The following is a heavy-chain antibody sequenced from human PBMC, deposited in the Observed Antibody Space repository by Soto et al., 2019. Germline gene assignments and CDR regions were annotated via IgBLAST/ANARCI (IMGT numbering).Heavy chain of an antibody. J-gene: IGHJ3*02. Sequence: ASVNVYCKASGYTFTSYFIHWVRQAPGQGLEWMGVFDPSGVATNSAQKFQGRLTMTRDTSTSTVYMDLTSLGSDDTALYYCARVSRGAFDIWGQGTLVTVSS. CDR1: GYTFTSYF. CDR2: FDPSGVAT. V-gene: IGHV1-46*01. CDR3: ARVSRGAFDI.